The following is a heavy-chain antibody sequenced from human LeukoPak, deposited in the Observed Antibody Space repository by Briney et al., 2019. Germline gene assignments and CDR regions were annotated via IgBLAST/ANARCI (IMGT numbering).Heavy chain of an antibody. CDR2: ISSSSSYI. CDR3: ARDGHCSGGSCYSLDSMDV. V-gene: IGHV3-21*01. CDR1: GFTFSSYS. J-gene: IGHJ6*02. Sequence: GGSLRLSCAASGFTFSSYSMNWVRQAPGKGLEWVSSISSSSSYIYYADSVKGRFTISRDNAKNSLYLQMNSLRAEDTAVYYCARDGHCSGGSCYSLDSMDVWGQGTTVTVSS. D-gene: IGHD2-15*01.